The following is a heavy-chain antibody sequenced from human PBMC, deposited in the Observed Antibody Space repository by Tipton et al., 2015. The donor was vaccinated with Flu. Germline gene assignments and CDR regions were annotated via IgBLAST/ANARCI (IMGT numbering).Heavy chain of an antibody. CDR3: ARGSASAPTLFPLVS. V-gene: IGHV4-4*07. D-gene: IGHD3-3*01. Sequence: TLSLTCTVSGGSLSSFYWSWIRQPAGKGLEWIGRIYTSGSTKYNPSLKSRLSMSVDTSKNQFSLKLTSVTAADTAVYYCARGSASAPTLFPLVSW. CDR2: IYTSGST. J-gene: IGHJ5*01. CDR1: GGSLSSFY.